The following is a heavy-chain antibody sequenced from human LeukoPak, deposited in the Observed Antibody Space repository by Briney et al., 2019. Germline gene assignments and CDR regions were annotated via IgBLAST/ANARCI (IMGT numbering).Heavy chain of an antibody. J-gene: IGHJ4*02. CDR1: GFTLGRYW. V-gene: IGHV3-74*01. D-gene: IGHD3-3*01. CDR2: SNSDGKIT. Sequence: GGSLRLSCAASGFTLGRYWMHWFRQAPGTGLVWVARSNSDGKITDYADSVRGRFATSRDNTKNTVYLQMSSLRAEDTGVYYCARDHHDFWSGYPNYWGQGTLVIVSS. CDR3: ARDHHDFWSGYPNY.